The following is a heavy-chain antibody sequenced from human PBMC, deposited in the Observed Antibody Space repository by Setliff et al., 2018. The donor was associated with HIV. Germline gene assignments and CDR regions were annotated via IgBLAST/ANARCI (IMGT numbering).Heavy chain of an antibody. V-gene: IGHV4-38-2*01. CDR1: GYSINSGFS. CDR2: IYQSGSI. CDR3: ARPRRVRSRAWYWLDM. D-gene: IGHD6-19*01. Sequence: PSETLSLTCAASGYSINSGFSWAWIRLPPGQGPQWIGSIYQSGSIYYNPSLQSRVTISVDSSKNQFSLNLFSVTAADAAVYYCARPRRVRSRAWYWLDMWRQGTLVTVSS. J-gene: IGHJ4*02.